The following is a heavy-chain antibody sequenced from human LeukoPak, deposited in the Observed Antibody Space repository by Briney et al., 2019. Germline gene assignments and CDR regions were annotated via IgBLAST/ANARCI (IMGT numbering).Heavy chain of an antibody. D-gene: IGHD2-2*01. J-gene: IGHJ5*02. CDR3: ATVPDIVVVPAARKLGFDP. V-gene: IGHV1-24*01. CDR1: GYTLTELS. Sequence: ASVKVSCKVSGYTLTELSMHWVRQAPGKGLEWMGGFDPEDGETIYAQKFQGRVTMTEDTSTDTAYMELSSLRSEDTAVYYCATVPDIVVVPAARKLGFDPWGQGNLVTVSS. CDR2: FDPEDGET.